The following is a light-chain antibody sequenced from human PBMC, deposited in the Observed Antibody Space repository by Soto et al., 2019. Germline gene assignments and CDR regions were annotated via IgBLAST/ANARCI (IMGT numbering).Light chain of an antibody. V-gene: IGKV3-15*01. CDR1: QSVSSN. J-gene: IGKJ2*01. Sequence: EIVMTQSPATLSVSPGERATVSCRASQSVSSNLAWYQQKPGQAPRLLIYAASTRATGIPARFSGSGSGTEFTLTISSLQSEDFAVYYCQQYNNWRYTLGQGTKLEIK. CDR2: AAS. CDR3: QQYNNWRYT.